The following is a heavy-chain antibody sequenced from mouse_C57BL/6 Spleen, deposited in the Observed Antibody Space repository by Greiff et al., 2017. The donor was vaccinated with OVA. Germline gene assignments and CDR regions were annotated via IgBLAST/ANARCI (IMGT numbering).Heavy chain of an antibody. CDR2: INPSTGGT. CDR1: GYSFTGYY. Sequence: VQLKQSGPELVKPGASVKISCKASGYSFTGYYMNWVKQSPEKSLEWIGEINPSTGGTTYNQKFKAKATLTVDKSSSTAYMQLKSLTSEDSAVYYCARMRDYGPWFAYWGQGTLVTVSA. V-gene: IGHV1-42*01. J-gene: IGHJ3*01. CDR3: ARMRDYGPWFAY. D-gene: IGHD1-1*01.